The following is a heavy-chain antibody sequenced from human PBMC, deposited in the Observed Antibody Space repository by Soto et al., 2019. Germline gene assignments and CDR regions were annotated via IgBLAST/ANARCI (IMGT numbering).Heavy chain of an antibody. CDR3: ATMGTPVTGLYYFDY. V-gene: IGHV4-30-4*01. Sequence: SETLSLTCTVSGGSISSGNYYWSWIRQPPGKGLEWIGFISYSGTTHYSASLRSRVSISVDTSKNQFSLDLSSVTAADTALHYCATMGTPVTGLYYFDYWGQGTLVTVSS. D-gene: IGHD4-17*01. CDR2: ISYSGTT. J-gene: IGHJ4*02. CDR1: GGSISSGNYY.